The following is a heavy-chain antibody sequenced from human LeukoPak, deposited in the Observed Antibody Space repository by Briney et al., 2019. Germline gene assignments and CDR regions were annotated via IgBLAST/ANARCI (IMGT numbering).Heavy chain of an antibody. V-gene: IGHV3-30*02. Sequence: GGSLRLSCAASGFTFSRFGMHWVRQAPGQGLEWVAFILYDGTKKYYADSVKGRFTISRDNAKNSLYLQMNSLRAEDTALYYCASEGGSYGYWGQGTLVTVSS. CDR2: ILYDGTKK. J-gene: IGHJ4*02. CDR3: ASEGGSYGY. CDR1: GFTFSRFG. D-gene: IGHD1-26*01.